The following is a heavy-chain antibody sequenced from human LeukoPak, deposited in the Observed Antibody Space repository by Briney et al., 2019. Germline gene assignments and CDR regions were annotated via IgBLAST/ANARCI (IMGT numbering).Heavy chain of an antibody. CDR2: AGWAGAPT. V-gene: IGHV3-43*01. CDR1: GFNFDRYT. D-gene: IGHD3-10*02. CDR3: AKELDTMFFDY. Sequence: PGGSLRLSCATSGFNFDRYTIHWVRQAPGKGLEWVSLAGWAGAPTFYFDSVRGRFTISRDSGRKSVYLQMNSLTTDDTAFYFCAKELDTMFFDYWGQGALVTVSS. J-gene: IGHJ4*02.